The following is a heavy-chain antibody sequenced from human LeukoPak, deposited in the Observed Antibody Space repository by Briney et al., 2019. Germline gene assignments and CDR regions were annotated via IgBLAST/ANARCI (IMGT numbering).Heavy chain of an antibody. V-gene: IGHV3-74*01. CDR1: GFTFSSYW. J-gene: IGHJ3*02. Sequence: GGSLRLSCAASGFTFSSYWMHWVRQAPGKGLVWVSRINSDGSSTSYADSVKGRFTISRDNAKNSLYLQMNSLRAEDTAVYYCATGSLRYFDWLTEGDAFDIWGQGTMVTVSS. D-gene: IGHD3-9*01. CDR3: ATGSLRYFDWLTEGDAFDI. CDR2: INSDGSST.